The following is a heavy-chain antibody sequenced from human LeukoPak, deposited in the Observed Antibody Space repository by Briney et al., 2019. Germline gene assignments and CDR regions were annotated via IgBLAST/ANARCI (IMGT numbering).Heavy chain of an antibody. V-gene: IGHV3-20*04. CDR3: ARGWGPYDGSAYYFGLDY. CDR2: IDWNGGTT. Sequence: PGGSLRLSCAASGFTFDEYGMSWVRQAPGKGLEWDAGIDWNGGTTGYADSVKGRFTISRDNAKNSVSLQLNSLRADDTALYYCARGWGPYDGSAYYFGLDYWGQGTPVTVSS. J-gene: IGHJ4*02. D-gene: IGHD3-22*01. CDR1: GFTFDEYG.